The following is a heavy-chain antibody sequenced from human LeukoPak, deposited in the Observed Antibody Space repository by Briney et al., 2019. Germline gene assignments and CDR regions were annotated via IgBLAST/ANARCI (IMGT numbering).Heavy chain of an antibody. J-gene: IGHJ4*02. Sequence: GGSLRLSCAASGFTFSHCWMSWVRQAPGKGLEWVANIKQDGSEKNYVDSVKGRFTISRDNAKNSLYLQMNSLRAEDTAVYYCARPPPRRDGSDWNYFDYWGQGSLVTVSS. CDR1: GFTFSHCW. CDR3: ARPPPRRDGSDWNYFDY. D-gene: IGHD6-19*01. V-gene: IGHV3-7*04. CDR2: IKQDGSEK.